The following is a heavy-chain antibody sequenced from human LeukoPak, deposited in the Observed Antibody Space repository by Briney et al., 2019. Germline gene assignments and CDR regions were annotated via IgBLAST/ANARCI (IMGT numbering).Heavy chain of an antibody. J-gene: IGHJ6*03. V-gene: IGHV4-59*01. D-gene: IGHD6-13*01. CDR3: ARGEAVGTSYYMDV. CDR1: GGSISSYY. CDR2: IYYSGST. Sequence: SETLSLTCTVSGGSISSYYWSWIRQPPGKGLEWIGYIYYSGSTNYNPSLKSRVTISVDTSKNQFSLKLSSVTAADTAVYYCARGEAVGTSYYMDVWGKGTTVTVSS.